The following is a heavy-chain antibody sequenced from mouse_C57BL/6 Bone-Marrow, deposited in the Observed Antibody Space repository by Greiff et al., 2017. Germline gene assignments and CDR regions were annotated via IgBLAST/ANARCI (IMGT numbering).Heavy chain of an antibody. J-gene: IGHJ2*01. CDR1: GYTFTSYG. CDR2: IYPRSGNT. D-gene: IGHD1-1*01. V-gene: IGHV1-81*01. CDR3: ANNYYGSSGGYFDY. Sequence: QVQLQQSGAELARPGASVKLSCKASGYTFTSYGISWVKQRTGQGLEWIGEIYPRSGNTYYNEKFKGKATLTADKSSSTAYMELRSLTSEDSAVYFCANNYYGSSGGYFDYWGQGTTRTVSS.